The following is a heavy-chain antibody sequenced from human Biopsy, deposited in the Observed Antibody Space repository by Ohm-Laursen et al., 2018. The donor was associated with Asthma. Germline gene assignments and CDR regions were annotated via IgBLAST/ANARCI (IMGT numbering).Heavy chain of an antibody. J-gene: IGHJ4*02. CDR2: IHHSGTS. CDR1: GDSITSGGCC. V-gene: IGHV4-31*03. Sequence: TLSLTCTVSGDSITSGGCCWNWIRQHPGKGLEWIGYIHHSGTSYFNPSLKSRVSFSRDTSKNPFSLRLSSVTAADTAMYYCARIPRRSGSYFVDYWGQGTLVTVSS. CDR3: ARIPRRSGSYFVDY. D-gene: IGHD3-22*01.